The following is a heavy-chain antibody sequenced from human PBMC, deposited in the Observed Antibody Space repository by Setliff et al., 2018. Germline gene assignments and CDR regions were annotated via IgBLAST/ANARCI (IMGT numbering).Heavy chain of an antibody. CDR2: INPKNGGA. J-gene: IGHJ6*02. CDR1: RYTFTSYY. Sequence: ASVKVSCKAFRYTFTSYYIHWVRQAPGQGLEWMGVINPKNGGATYPQNLQGRVTMTRDASMSTVYMELSSLRFEDTAVYYCARERAGGRGFTFGAIYYYYGMDVWGQGTTVTVSS. D-gene: IGHD3-16*01. CDR3: ARERAGGRGFTFGAIYYYYGMDV. V-gene: IGHV1-46*01.